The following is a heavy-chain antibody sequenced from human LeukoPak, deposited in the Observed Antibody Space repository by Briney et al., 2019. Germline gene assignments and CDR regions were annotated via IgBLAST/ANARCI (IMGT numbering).Heavy chain of an antibody. CDR1: GFTFSSYG. CDR3: AKDPHRLYYDSSGPFDY. D-gene: IGHD3-22*01. V-gene: IGHV3-30*02. Sequence: GGSLRLSCAASGFTFSSYGMHWVRQAPGKGLEWVAFIRYDGSNKYYADSMKGRFTISRDNSKNTLYLQMNSLRAEDTAVYYCAKDPHRLYYDSSGPFDYWGQGTLVTVSS. J-gene: IGHJ4*02. CDR2: IRYDGSNK.